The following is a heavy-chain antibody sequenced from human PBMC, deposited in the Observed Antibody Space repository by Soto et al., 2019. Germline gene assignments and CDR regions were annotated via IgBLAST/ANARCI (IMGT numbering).Heavy chain of an antibody. J-gene: IGHJ5*02. V-gene: IGHV3-49*03. CDR3: ARTNSGYPVLDA. CDR2: IRNKVYGRTT. CDR1: GFTFGDYS. Sequence: GGSLRLSCAASGFTFGDYSMSWFRQAPGKGLEWVGFIRNKVYGRTTDYAASVKGRVIISRDDSKSIAYLQMSSLNNEDTAVYYCARTNSGYPVLDAWGQGTLVTVSS. D-gene: IGHD3-22*01.